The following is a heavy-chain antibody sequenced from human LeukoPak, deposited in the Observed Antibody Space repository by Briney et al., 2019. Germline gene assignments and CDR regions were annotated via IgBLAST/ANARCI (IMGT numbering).Heavy chain of an antibody. Sequence: GGSLRLSCAASGFTFSSYAMSWVRQAPGKGLEWVSGISWNSGSIGYADSVKGRFTISRDNAKNSLYLQMNSLRAEDTAVYYCARGTIFGVVIGTDWGQGTLVTVSS. CDR1: GFTFSSYA. V-gene: IGHV3-20*04. CDR2: ISWNSGSI. CDR3: ARGTIFGVVIGTD. D-gene: IGHD3-3*01. J-gene: IGHJ4*02.